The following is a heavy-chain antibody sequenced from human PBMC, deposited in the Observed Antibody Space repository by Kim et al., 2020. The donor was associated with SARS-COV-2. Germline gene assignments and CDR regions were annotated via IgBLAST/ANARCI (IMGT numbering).Heavy chain of an antibody. CDR1: GGSFSGYY. D-gene: IGHD5-12*01. Sequence: SETLSLTCAVHGGSFSGYYWSWIRQPPGKGLEWIGEINHSGSTNYNPSLKSRVTISVDTSKNQFSLKLSSVTAADTAVYYCARSAYGKMATKPFDYWGQGTLVTVSS. V-gene: IGHV4-34*01. CDR3: ARSAYGKMATKPFDY. CDR2: INHSGST. J-gene: IGHJ4*02.